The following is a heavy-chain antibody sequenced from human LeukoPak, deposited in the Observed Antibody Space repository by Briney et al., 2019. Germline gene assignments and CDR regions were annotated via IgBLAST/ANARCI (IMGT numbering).Heavy chain of an antibody. J-gene: IGHJ4*02. CDR1: GYTFTSYD. CDR2: MNPNSGNT. Sequence: GASVKVSCKASGYTFTSYDINWVRQATGQGLEWMGWMNPNSGNTGYAQKFQGRVTITRNTSISTAYMELSSLRSEDTAVYYCARDCSGGSCYPGTFDYWGQGTRSPSPQ. V-gene: IGHV1-8*03. CDR3: ARDCSGGSCYPGTFDY. D-gene: IGHD2-15*01.